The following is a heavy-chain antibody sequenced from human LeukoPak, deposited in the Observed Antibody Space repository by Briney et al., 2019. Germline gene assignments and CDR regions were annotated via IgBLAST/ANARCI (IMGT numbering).Heavy chain of an antibody. J-gene: IGHJ3*02. D-gene: IGHD3-10*01. V-gene: IGHV3-30-3*01. CDR3: ARLWFGELLSPDAFDI. CDR2: ISYDGSNK. CDR1: GFTFSSYA. Sequence: AGGTLRLSCAASGFTFSSYAMHWVRQPPGKGLEWVAVISYDGSNKYYADSVKGRFTISRDNSKNTLYLQMNSLRAEDTAVYYCARLWFGELLSPDAFDIWGQGTMVTVSS.